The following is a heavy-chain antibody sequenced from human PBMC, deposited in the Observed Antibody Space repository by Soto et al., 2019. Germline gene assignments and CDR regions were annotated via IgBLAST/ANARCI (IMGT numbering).Heavy chain of an antibody. V-gene: IGHV1-18*01. CDR1: GYTFSTYG. CDR3: ARGATTYPDFDF. CDR2: INTYNGYT. Sequence: QVHLVQSGAEVKKPGASVKVSCKTSGYTFSTYGIGWVRQAPGQGLEWMGWINTYNGYTNYAQNLQGRVTLTTDTSTTTAYMELRSLRSDDTAVYYCARGATTYPDFDFWGQGTLVTVSS. J-gene: IGHJ4*02.